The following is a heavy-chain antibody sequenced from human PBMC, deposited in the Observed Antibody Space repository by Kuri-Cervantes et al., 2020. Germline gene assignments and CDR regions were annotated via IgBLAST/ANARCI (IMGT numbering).Heavy chain of an antibody. J-gene: IGHJ4*02. CDR2: IYSGGST. CDR1: GFTFSSYS. D-gene: IGHD6-13*01. V-gene: IGHV3-53*01. CDR3: ARESYSSSWFLFDY. Sequence: GGSLRLSCAASGFTFSSYSMNWVRQAPGKGLEWVSVIYSGGSTYYADSVKGRFTISRDNSKNTLYLQMNSLRAEDTAVYYCARESYSSSWFLFDYWGQGTLVTVSS.